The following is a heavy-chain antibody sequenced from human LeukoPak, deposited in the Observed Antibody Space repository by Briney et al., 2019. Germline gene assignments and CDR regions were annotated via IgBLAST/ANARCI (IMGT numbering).Heavy chain of an antibody. CDR1: GGSFSGYY. J-gene: IGHJ5*02. CDR2: INHSGST. V-gene: IGHV4-34*01. CDR3: ARQYYDILTGSHNWFDP. D-gene: IGHD3-9*01. Sequence: SETLSLTCAVYGGSFSGYYWSWIRQPPGKGLEWIGEINHSGSTNYNPSLKSRVTISVDTSKNQFSLKLSSVTAADTAVYCCARQYYDILTGSHNWFDPWGQGTLVTVSS.